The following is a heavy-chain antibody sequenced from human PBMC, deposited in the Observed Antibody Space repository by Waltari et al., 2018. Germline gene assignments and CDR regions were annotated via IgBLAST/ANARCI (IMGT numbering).Heavy chain of an antibody. D-gene: IGHD2-21*02. J-gene: IGHJ4*02. CDR1: GFFFSSFA. V-gene: IGHV3-30*18. CDR3: AKEGVGVTASDED. Sequence: QVKVVESGGGGVQPGRSVRLSCAASGFFFSSFAMHWVRQAPGKGLEWVADISFDEGDQVKVGSMKGRFTVSSNNYKHRVSLQVKSLRAKDTAVDYCAKEGVGVTASDEDWGPGTQVTVSS. CDR2: ISFDEGDQ.